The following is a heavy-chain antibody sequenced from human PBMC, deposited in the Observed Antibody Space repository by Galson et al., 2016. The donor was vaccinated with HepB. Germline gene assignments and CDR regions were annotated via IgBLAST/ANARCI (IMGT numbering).Heavy chain of an antibody. CDR1: GFDFFDYY. CDR3: ASQRSGSFGY. D-gene: IGHD1-26*01. J-gene: IGHJ4*02. Sequence: LRLSCAASGFDFFDYYMTWIRQAPGKGLEWLSSIDLSGSDTDYADSVKGRFTISRDNAKKFLYLQMTSVRVEDTAVYYCASQRSGSFGYWGQGTLVTVSS. V-gene: IGHV3-11*03. CDR2: IDLSGSDT.